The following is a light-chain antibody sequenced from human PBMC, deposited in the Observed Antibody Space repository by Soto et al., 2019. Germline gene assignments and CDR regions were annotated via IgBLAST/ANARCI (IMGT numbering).Light chain of an antibody. CDR2: GAS. CDR3: QTSEQWPKLN. V-gene: IGKV3-15*01. J-gene: IGKJ4*01. CDR1: QSVGGD. Sequence: EIFVAQSPSTLSVSPGERATLSCRASQSVGGDLAWYQQKPGQAPRLLIYGASSRAPGIPDRFSGSGSGTEFTINISSMKYEDSEVYYCQTSEQWPKLNFGGGTKVDIK.